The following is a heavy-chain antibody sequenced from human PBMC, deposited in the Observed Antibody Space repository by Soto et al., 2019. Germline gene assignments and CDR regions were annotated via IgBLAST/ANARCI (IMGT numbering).Heavy chain of an antibody. CDR2: INFSGTT. J-gene: IGHJ6*02. D-gene: IGHD2-15*01. CDR1: GASIKTGGYY. CDR3: ARGYCSGGSCYYYYYGMDV. V-gene: IGHV4-31*11. Sequence: SETLSLTCAVSGASIKTGGYYWTWIRQHPTKGLEWIGDINFSGTTYYNPSLKSRVAMSVDTSQNQFSLKLTSVTAADTAVYYCARGYCSGGSCYYYYYGMDVWGQGTTVTVSS.